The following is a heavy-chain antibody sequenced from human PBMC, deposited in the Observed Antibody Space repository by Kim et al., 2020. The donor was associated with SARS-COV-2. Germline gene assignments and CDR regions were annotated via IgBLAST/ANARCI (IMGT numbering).Heavy chain of an antibody. D-gene: IGHD3-10*01. V-gene: IGHV1-24*01. J-gene: IGHJ4*02. CDR1: GYTLTELS. Sequence: ASVKVSCKVSGYTLTELSIHWVRQAPGKGLEWMGGFDPEDGETIYAQKFQGRVTMTEDTSTDTAYMELSSLRSEDTAVYYCAPRLYGSGSPFDYWGQGTLVTVSS. CDR3: APRLYGSGSPFDY. CDR2: FDPEDGET.